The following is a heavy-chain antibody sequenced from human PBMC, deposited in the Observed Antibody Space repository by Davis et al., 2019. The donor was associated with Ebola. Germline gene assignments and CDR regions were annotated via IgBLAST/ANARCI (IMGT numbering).Heavy chain of an antibody. CDR2: TNTNTGNP. CDR3: ARDLQYCMSTSCSHYDY. CDR1: GYTFTTYA. J-gene: IGHJ4*02. Sequence: ASVKVSCKASGYTFTTYAMNWFRQAPGQGLEWMGWTNTNTGNPAYAQGFTGRFVFSLDTSVNTAYLQISGLKAEDTAVYYCARDLQYCMSTSCSHYDYWGQGTLVTVSS. D-gene: IGHD2-2*01. V-gene: IGHV7-4-1*02.